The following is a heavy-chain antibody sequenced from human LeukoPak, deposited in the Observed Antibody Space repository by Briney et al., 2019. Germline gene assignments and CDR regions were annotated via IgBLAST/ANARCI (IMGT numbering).Heavy chain of an antibody. CDR3: AREGISAAGDNNYYYYGMDV. J-gene: IGHJ6*02. V-gene: IGHV1-2*02. D-gene: IGHD6-13*01. CDR2: INPNSGGT. CDR1: GYTFTGYY. Sequence: ASVTVSCKASGYTFTGYYMHWVRQAPGQGLEWMGWINPNSGGTNYAQKFQGRVTMTRDTSISTAYMELSRLRSDDTAVYYCAREGISAAGDNNYYYYGMDVWGQGTTVTFSS.